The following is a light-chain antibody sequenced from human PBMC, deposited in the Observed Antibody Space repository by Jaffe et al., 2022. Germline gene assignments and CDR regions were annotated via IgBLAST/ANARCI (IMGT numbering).Light chain of an antibody. V-gene: IGLV2-14*01. Sequence: QSALTQPASVSGSPGQSITISCTGTSSDVGGYNYVSWYQQHPGKAPKLMIYDVSNRPSGVSNRFSGSKSGNTASLTISGLQAEDEADYYCSSYSSSITPWVFGGGTKLTVL. CDR2: DVS. CDR1: SSDVGGYNY. J-gene: IGLJ3*02. CDR3: SSYSSSITPWV.